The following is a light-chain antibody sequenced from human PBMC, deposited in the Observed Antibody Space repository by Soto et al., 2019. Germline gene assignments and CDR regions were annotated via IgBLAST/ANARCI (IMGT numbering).Light chain of an antibody. CDR1: QSVSSY. J-gene: IGKJ3*01. Sequence: ELVLTQSPATLSLYPGERATLSCSASQSVSSYLAWYQQKPGQAPRLLIYDASNRATGIPARFSGSGSGTDFTLTISSLEPEDFAVYYCQQRSNGPPFTFGPGTKVAIK. CDR2: DAS. V-gene: IGKV3-11*01. CDR3: QQRSNGPPFT.